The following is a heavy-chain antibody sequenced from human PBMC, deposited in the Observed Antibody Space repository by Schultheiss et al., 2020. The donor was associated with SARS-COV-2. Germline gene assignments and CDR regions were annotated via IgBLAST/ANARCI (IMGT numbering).Heavy chain of an antibody. D-gene: IGHD1-26*01. Sequence: GGSLRLSCAASGFTFSGSAMHWVRQAPGKGLEWVAVISYDGSNKYYADSVKGRFTISRDNSKNTLYLQMNSLRAEDTAVYYCAKGIVGATSPLDIWGQGTMVTVSS. CDR3: AKGIVGATSPLDI. J-gene: IGHJ3*02. V-gene: IGHV3-30*07. CDR1: GFTFSGSA. CDR2: ISYDGSNK.